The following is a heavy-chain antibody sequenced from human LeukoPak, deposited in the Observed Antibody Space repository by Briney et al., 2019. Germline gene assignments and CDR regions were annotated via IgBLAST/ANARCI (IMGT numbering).Heavy chain of an antibody. V-gene: IGHV3-66*01. J-gene: IGHJ4*02. CDR2: LYTSGTT. CDR1: GFTVSNNY. D-gene: IGHD5-24*01. CDR3: ARDGDGYNFGSDY. Sequence: GGSLRLSCAASGFTVSNNYMSWVRQAPGKGLEWVSILYTSGTTYYADSVKGRFTISRDNSKNTLYLEMNSLRAEDTAVYYCARDGDGYNFGSDYWGQGTLVTVSS.